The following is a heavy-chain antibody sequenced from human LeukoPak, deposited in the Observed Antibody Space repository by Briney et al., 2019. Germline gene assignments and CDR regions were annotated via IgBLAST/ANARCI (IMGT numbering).Heavy chain of an antibody. CDR2: INPNSGGT. CDR1: GYTFTGYY. CDR3: ARQGIAVAGLYY. J-gene: IGHJ4*02. D-gene: IGHD6-19*01. Sequence: ASVKVSCKASGYTFTGYYMHWMRQAPGQGFEWMGWINPNSGGTNYAQKFQGRVTMTRDTSISTAYMELSRLRSDDTAVYYCARQGIAVAGLYYWGQGTLVTVSS. V-gene: IGHV1-2*02.